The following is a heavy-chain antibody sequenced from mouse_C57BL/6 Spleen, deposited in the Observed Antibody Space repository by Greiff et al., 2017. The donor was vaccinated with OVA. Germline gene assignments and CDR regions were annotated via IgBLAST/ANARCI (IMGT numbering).Heavy chain of an antibody. Sequence: EVKLMESEGGLVQPGSSMKLSCTASGFTFSDYYMAWVRQVPEKGLEWVANINYDGSSTYYLDSLKSRFIISRDNAKNILYLQMSSLKSEDTATYYCARDGGLRRMDYWGQGTSVTVSS. CDR2: INYDGSST. CDR1: GFTFSDYY. CDR3: ARDGGLRRMDY. V-gene: IGHV5-16*01. D-gene: IGHD2-4*01. J-gene: IGHJ4*01.